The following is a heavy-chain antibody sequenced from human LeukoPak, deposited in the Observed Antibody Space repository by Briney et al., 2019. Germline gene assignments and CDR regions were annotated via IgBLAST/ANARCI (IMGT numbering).Heavy chain of an antibody. Sequence: GGSLRLSCAASGFTFDDYAMHWVRHAPGKGLEWVSLISGDGGSTYYAGSVKGRVTISRDNSKNSLYLQMNSLRTEDTAWYYCAKVRLGGAKGYFDYWGQGTLVTVSS. CDR3: AKVRLGGAKGYFDY. D-gene: IGHD1-26*01. J-gene: IGHJ4*02. CDR2: ISGDGGST. CDR1: GFTFDDYA. V-gene: IGHV3-43*02.